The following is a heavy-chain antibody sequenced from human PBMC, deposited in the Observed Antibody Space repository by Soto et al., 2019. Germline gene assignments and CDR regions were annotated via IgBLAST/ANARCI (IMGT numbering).Heavy chain of an antibody. CDR3: QGGDF. D-gene: IGHD3-16*01. CDR1: GGTFSGYF. J-gene: IGHJ4*02. Sequence: PSDTLSLTCAVSGGTFSGYFWSWIRQSPDKGLEWIGEINDSGSTYYNPSFKSRLTISVDTSKSQISLTLTSVTAADSAVYYCQGGDFWGQGTRVTVSS. V-gene: IGHV4-34*08. CDR2: INDSGST.